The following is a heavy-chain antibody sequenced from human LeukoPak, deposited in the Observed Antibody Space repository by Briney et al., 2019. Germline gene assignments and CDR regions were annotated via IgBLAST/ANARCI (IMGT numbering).Heavy chain of an antibody. J-gene: IGHJ3*02. Sequence: SETLSLTCAVYGVSFSGYYWSWIRQPPGKGLEWIGEINHSGSTNYNPSLKSRVTISVDTSKNQFSLKLSSVTAADTAVYYCARGGYRYFDWSHDAFDIWGQGTMVTVSS. CDR2: INHSGST. CDR1: GVSFSGYY. CDR3: ARGGYRYFDWSHDAFDI. D-gene: IGHD3-9*01. V-gene: IGHV4-34*01.